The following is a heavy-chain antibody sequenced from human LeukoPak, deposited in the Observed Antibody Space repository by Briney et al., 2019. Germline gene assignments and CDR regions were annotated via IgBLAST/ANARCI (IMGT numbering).Heavy chain of an antibody. Sequence: PGGSLRLSCAASGFTFSTYGMHWVRQAQGKGLEWVALTWYDGSNKNYADSVKGRFTISRDNSENTLYLRMNSLRGEDTAVYYCARGGLTIAEATTSWYLDYWGQGTLVTVSS. J-gene: IGHJ4*02. CDR1: GFTFSTYG. D-gene: IGHD1-26*01. CDR2: TWYDGSNK. V-gene: IGHV3-33*01. CDR3: ARGGLTIAEATTSWYLDY.